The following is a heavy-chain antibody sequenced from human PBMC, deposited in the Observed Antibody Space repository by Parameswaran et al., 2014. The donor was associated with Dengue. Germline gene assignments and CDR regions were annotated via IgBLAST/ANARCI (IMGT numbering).Heavy chain of an antibody. CDR3: ARGDGIAAAGTGLNFQH. V-gene: IGHV3-30-3*01. D-gene: IGHD6-13*01. CDR1: GFTFSSYA. Sequence: GGSLRLSCAASGFTFSSYAMHWVRQAPGKGLEWVAVISYDGSNKYYADSVKGRFTISRDNSKNTLYLQMNSLRAEDTAVYYCARGDGIAAAGTGLNFQHWGQGTLVTVSS. CDR2: ISYDGSNK. J-gene: IGHJ1*01.